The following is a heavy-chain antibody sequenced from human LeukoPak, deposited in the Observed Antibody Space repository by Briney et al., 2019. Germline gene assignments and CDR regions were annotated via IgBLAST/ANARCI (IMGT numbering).Heavy chain of an antibody. CDR1: GGSMSSYY. J-gene: IGHJ4*02. V-gene: IGHV4-59*08. CDR2: IYYSGST. CDR3: ARHPVSDY. Sequence: PSETLSLTCTVSGGSMSSYYWRWIRQPPGKGLEWIGYIYYSGSTNYNPSLKGRVTVSIDTSKNQFSLRLTSVTAADTGVYYCARHPVSDYWGQGILVTVSS.